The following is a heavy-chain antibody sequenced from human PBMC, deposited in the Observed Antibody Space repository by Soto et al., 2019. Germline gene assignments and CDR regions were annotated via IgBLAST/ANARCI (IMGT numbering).Heavy chain of an antibody. J-gene: IGHJ6*02. CDR2: ISAYNGNT. Sequence: ASVKVSCKASGYTFTSYGISWVRQAPGQGLEWMGWISAYNGNTNYAQKLQGRVTMTTDTSTSTAYMELRSLRSDDTAVYYCARDLLGYSSPYYYYYYGMDVWGQGTTVTVSS. D-gene: IGHD6-13*01. V-gene: IGHV1-18*01. CDR3: ARDLLGYSSPYYYYYYGMDV. CDR1: GYTFTSYG.